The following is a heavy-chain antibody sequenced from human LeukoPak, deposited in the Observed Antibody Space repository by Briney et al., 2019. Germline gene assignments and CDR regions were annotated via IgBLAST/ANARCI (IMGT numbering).Heavy chain of an antibody. CDR3: ARLPYCSSTTCYSPYYFDY. D-gene: IGHD2-2*01. V-gene: IGHV4-38-2*01. CDR1: GFSISSGHY. CDR2: IHHSGST. Sequence: SETLSLTCGVSGFSISSGHYWGWIRQPPGEGLEWIGSIHHSGSTYYNPSLKSRVTISVDTSKNQFSPNLSSVTAADTAVYYCARLPYCSSTTCYSPYYFDYWGQGTLVTVSS. J-gene: IGHJ4*02.